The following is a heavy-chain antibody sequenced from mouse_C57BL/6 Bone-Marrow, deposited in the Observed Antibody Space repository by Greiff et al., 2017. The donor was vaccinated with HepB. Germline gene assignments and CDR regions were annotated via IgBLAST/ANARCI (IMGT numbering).Heavy chain of an antibody. CDR2: IWRGGST. J-gene: IGHJ1*03. CDR3: AKKGDYYGGAYFDV. D-gene: IGHD1-1*01. V-gene: IGHV2-5*01. CDR1: GFSFTSYG. Sequence: QVQLQQSGPGLVQPSQCLSITCPVSGFSFTSYGVHWVRQSPGKGLEWLGVIWRGGSTDYNAAFMSRLSITKDNAKSHVFFNMNSLQADDTAIYSCAKKGDYYGGAYFDVWGTGTTVTVSS.